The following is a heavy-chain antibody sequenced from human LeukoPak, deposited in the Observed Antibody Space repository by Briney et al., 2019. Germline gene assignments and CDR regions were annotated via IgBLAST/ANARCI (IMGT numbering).Heavy chain of an antibody. CDR1: GYTFSSYG. Sequence: EGSLRLSCVASGYTFSSYGMHWVRQAPGKGLEWVADIWYDGSKKYYEDSVKGRFTISRDNSKKTLYLQMNSLRVGDTAVYYCAREDGNLKWGYSYGFDYWGQGTLVTVSS. CDR2: IWYDGSKK. D-gene: IGHD5-18*01. CDR3: AREDGNLKWGYSYGFDY. V-gene: IGHV3-33*01. J-gene: IGHJ4*02.